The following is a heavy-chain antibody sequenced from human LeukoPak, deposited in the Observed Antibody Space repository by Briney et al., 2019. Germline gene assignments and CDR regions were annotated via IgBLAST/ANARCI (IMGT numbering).Heavy chain of an antibody. J-gene: IGHJ4*02. D-gene: IGHD5-12*01. Sequence: SETLSLTCTVSGGSISSYYWSWIRQPPGKGLEWIGYIYYSGSTNYNPSLKSRVTISVDTSKNQFSLKLSSVTAADTAVYYCARQGGYGHFDYWGQGTLVTVSS. CDR1: GGSISSYY. CDR3: ARQGGYGHFDY. V-gene: IGHV4-59*08. CDR2: IYYSGST.